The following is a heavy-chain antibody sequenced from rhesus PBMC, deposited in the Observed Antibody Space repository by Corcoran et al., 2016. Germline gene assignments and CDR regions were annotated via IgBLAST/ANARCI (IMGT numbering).Heavy chain of an antibody. CDR1: GGSISSSY. CDR3: VRGATGTTFDY. J-gene: IGHJ4*01. Sequence: QVQLQESGPAVVKPSETLSLTCADSGGSISSSYRSWLRKAPGKGLGWIGYSYGSGSSTNYTPSLKSRVTLSVATSKNQFSLKLSSVTAADTAVYYCVRGATGTTFDYWGQGVLVTVSS. V-gene: IGHV4S11*01. CDR2: SYGSGSST. D-gene: IGHD1-26*01.